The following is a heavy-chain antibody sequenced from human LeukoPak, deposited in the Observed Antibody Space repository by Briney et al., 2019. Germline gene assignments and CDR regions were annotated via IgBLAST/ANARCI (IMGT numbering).Heavy chain of an antibody. CDR1: GFTFAGYA. Sequence: PGGSLRLSCAASGFTFAGYAMSWVRQSPGKWLEWVSSITGSGSSTYYADSVKGRFTISRDNSEDMLYLQMNTLRAEDTALYYCSKSYSSSWYSSHNWGQGTLVTVSS. J-gene: IGHJ4*02. V-gene: IGHV3-23*01. CDR2: ITGSGSST. D-gene: IGHD6-13*01. CDR3: SKSYSSSWYSSHN.